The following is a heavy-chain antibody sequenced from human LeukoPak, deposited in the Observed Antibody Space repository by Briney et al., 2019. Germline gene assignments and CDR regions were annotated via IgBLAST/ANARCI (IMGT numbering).Heavy chain of an antibody. D-gene: IGHD3-22*01. CDR2: IQPSGRL. CDR3: SRGLDSRKLGY. J-gene: IGHJ4*02. Sequence: PSQSLSLACTVYGASFSSGDQAWNWIRQSPVKGLEWIGSIQPSGRLYNNPSIESRVTISIDTSKNQFSLNLTSVTAADMAVYFCSRGLDSRKLGYWGEGTLATVSS. V-gene: IGHV4-31*03. CDR1: GASFSSGDQA.